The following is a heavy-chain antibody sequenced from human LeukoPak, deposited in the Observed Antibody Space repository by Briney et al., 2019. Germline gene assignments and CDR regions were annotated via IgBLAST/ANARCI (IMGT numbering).Heavy chain of an antibody. J-gene: IGHJ4*02. CDR2: INHSGSS. Sequence: PSETLSLTCAVYGGSFSDYFWSWIRQPPGKGLEWIGEINHSGSSNYNPSLKSRVTISVDTSKNQFSLRLTSVTAADTAVYYCATRENWGQGTLVTVSS. CDR1: GGSFSDYF. V-gene: IGHV4-34*01. CDR3: ATREN.